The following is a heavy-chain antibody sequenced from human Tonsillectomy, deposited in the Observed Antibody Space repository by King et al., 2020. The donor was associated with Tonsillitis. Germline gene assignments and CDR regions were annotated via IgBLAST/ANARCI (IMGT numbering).Heavy chain of an antibody. CDR2: INPSGGST. CDR3: ATSGVYDSSGYYIDHDACDI. D-gene: IGHD3-22*01. CDR1: GYTFTSYY. V-gene: IGHV1-46*03. J-gene: IGHJ3*02. Sequence: VQLVQSGAEVKKPGASVKVYCKASGYTFTSYYMHWVRQAPGQGLEWMGIINPSGGSTSYVQKFQGRFTMTRDTSTSTGYMELSSLRSEDTAVYYCATSGVYDSSGYYIDHDACDIWGQGTMVTVSS.